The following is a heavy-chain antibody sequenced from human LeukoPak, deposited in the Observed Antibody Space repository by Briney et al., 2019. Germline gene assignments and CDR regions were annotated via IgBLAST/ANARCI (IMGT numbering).Heavy chain of an antibody. CDR1: GFTFSSYG. D-gene: IGHD3-22*01. J-gene: IGHJ4*02. CDR3: ARDYYDSSGPFGY. V-gene: IGHV3-33*01. CDR2: IWYDGSNK. Sequence: GRSLRLSCAASGFTFSSYGMHWVRQAPGKGLEWVAVIWYDGSNKYYADSVKGRFTISRDNSKNTLYLQMNSLRAEDTAVYYCARDYYDSSGPFGYWGQGTLVTVSS.